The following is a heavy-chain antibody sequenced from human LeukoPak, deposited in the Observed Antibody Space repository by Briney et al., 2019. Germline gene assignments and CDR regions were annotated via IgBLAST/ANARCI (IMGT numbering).Heavy chain of an antibody. CDR1: GGSISSYY. CDR2: IYYSGST. Sequence: SETLSLTCTVSGGSISSYYWSWIRQPPGKGLEWIGYIYYSGSTNYNPSLKSRVTISVDTSKNQFSLKLSSVTAADTAVYYCAREDPPKIVDYWGQGTLVTVSS. CDR3: AREDPPKIVDY. V-gene: IGHV4-59*01. J-gene: IGHJ4*02.